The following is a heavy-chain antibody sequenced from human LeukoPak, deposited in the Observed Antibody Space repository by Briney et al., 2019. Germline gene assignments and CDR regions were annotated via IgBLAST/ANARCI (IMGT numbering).Heavy chain of an antibody. CDR2: ISSSGSTI. D-gene: IGHD6-13*01. Sequence: GGSLRLSCAASGFTFRSYEMNWVRQAPGKGLEWVSYISSSGSTIYYADSVKGRFTISRDNAKNSLYLQMNSLRAEDTAVYYCARNLGAAAVLFDYWGQGTLVTVSS. CDR1: GFTFRSYE. CDR3: ARNLGAAAVLFDY. V-gene: IGHV3-48*03. J-gene: IGHJ4*02.